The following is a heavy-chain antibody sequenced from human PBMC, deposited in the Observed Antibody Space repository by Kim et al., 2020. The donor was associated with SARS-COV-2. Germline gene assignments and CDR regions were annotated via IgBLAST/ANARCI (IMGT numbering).Heavy chain of an antibody. CDR2: ISGGGGRI. J-gene: IGHJ3*02. CDR3: ATRGEYGDTAARAAFDI. V-gene: IGHV3-23*01. D-gene: IGHD4-17*01. Sequence: GGSLRLSCAASGFTFSSCAMSWVRQAPGKGLELVSAISGGGGRIYYPDSVKGRFTISRDNSKNTLYLQMKSRKAADTAVYYCATRGEYGDTAARAAFDIWGQGTMVTVS. CDR1: GFTFSSCA.